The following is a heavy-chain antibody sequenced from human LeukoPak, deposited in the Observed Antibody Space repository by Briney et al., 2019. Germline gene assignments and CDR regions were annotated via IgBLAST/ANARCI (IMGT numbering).Heavy chain of an antibody. CDR3: ARKPSGGYGDYGQLDY. Sequence: ASVKVSCKASGYTFTNYDISWGRQAPGQGLEWMGWISAYNGNTNSAQKLQGRVTMTTDTSTSTAYMELRSLRSDDTAVYYCARKPSGGYGDYGQLDYWGQGTLVTVSS. J-gene: IGHJ4*02. D-gene: IGHD4-17*01. CDR2: ISAYNGNT. CDR1: GYTFTNYD. V-gene: IGHV1-18*01.